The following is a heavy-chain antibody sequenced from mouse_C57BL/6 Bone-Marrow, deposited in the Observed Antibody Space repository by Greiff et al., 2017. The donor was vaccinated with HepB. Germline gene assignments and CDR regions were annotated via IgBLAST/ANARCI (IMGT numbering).Heavy chain of an antibody. J-gene: IGHJ4*01. V-gene: IGHV1-7*01. CDR3: ARNSTGTYYAMDY. CDR1: GYTFTSYW. CDR2: INPSSGYT. Sequence: VQLQQSGAELAKPGASVKLSCKASGYTFTSYWMHWVKQRPGQGLEWIGYINPSSGYTKYNQKFKDKAPLTADKSSSTAYMQLSSLTYEDSAVYYCARNSTGTYYAMDYWGQGTSVTVSS. D-gene: IGHD4-1*02.